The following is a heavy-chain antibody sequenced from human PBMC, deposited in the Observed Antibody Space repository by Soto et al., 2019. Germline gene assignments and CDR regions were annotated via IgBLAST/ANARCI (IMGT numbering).Heavy chain of an antibody. J-gene: IGHJ4*02. Sequence: WWSLRLSCAASDFTFANAWISWVRQAPGKGLEWVGRIKSKADGGTTDYAAPVKGRFTISRDESQNTLYLQMNSLKTEDTAVYYCTSLYYGHWGQGTLVTVSS. V-gene: IGHV3-15*07. CDR3: TSLYYGH. CDR1: DFTFANAW. D-gene: IGHD4-17*01. CDR2: IKSKADGGTT.